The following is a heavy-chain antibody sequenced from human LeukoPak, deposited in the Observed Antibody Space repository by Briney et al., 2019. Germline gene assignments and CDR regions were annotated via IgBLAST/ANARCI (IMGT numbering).Heavy chain of an antibody. Sequence: GGSLRLPCAASGFTFSNYAMSWGRQAPGKGLEWVSAISNNGGYTYYADSVQGRFTISRDNSKSTLCLQMNSLRAEDTAVYYCAKQLGYCSDGSCYFPYWGQGTLVTVSS. V-gene: IGHV3-23*01. CDR2: ISNNGGYT. CDR3: AKQLGYCSDGSCYFPY. D-gene: IGHD2-15*01. J-gene: IGHJ4*02. CDR1: GFTFSNYA.